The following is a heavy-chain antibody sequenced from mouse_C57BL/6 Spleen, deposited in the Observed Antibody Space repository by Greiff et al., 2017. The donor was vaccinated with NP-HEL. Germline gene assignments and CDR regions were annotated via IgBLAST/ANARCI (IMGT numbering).Heavy chain of an antibody. D-gene: IGHD2-4*01. V-gene: IGHV1-64*01. Sequence: VQLQQPGAELVKPGASVKLSCKASGYTFTSYWMHWVKQRPGQGLEWIGMIHPNSGSTNYNEKFKSKATLTVDKSSSTAYMQLSSLTSEDSAVYYCARSGNDYDEGVFDYWGQGTTLTVSS. CDR2: IHPNSGST. CDR1: GYTFTSYW. J-gene: IGHJ2*01. CDR3: ARSGNDYDEGVFDY.